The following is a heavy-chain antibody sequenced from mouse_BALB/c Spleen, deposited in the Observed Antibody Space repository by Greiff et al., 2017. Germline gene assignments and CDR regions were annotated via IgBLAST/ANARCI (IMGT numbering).Heavy chain of an antibody. CDR1: GYSITSDYA. V-gene: IGHV3-2*02. Sequence: EVQLQESGPGLVKPSQSLSLTCTVTGYSITSDYAWNWIRQFPGNKLEWMGYISYSGSTSYNPSLKSRISITRDTSKNQFFLQLNSVTTEDTATYYCARDYGNHWGQATTLTVSS. CDR3: ARDYGNH. D-gene: IGHD2-1*01. J-gene: IGHJ2*01. CDR2: ISYSGST.